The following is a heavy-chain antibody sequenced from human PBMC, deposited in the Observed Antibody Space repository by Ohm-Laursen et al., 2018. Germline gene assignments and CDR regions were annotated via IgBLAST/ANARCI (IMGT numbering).Heavy chain of an antibody. J-gene: IGHJ3*02. CDR3: AKDPRTVVAHAFDI. CDR2: ISSSGSTI. D-gene: IGHD2-15*01. CDR1: GFTFSSYE. V-gene: IGHV3-48*03. Sequence: GSLRLSCAASGFTFSSYEMNWVRQAPGKGLEWVSYISSSGSTIYDADSVKGRFSISRDNSKNTLDLQMNSLRAEDTAVYYCAKDPRTVVAHAFDIWGQGTMVTVSS.